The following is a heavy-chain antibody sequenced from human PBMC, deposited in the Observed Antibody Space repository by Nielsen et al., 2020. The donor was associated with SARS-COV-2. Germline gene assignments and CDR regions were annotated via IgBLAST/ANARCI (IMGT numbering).Heavy chain of an antibody. Sequence: SETLSLTCTVSGGSFSDYYWTWIRQPPGKGLEWIGYIYYTGNTNYNPSLKSRVTISLDTSKNQFSLRLSSVTAADTAVYYCARRVASRPVYAFDIWGLGTMVTVS. CDR2: IYYTGNT. V-gene: IGHV4-59*01. CDR1: GGSFSDYY. D-gene: IGHD5/OR15-5a*01. J-gene: IGHJ3*02. CDR3: ARRVASRPVYAFDI.